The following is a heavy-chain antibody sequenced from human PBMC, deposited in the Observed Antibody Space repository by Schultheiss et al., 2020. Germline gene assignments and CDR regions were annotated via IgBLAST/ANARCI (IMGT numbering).Heavy chain of an antibody. CDR2: IIPIFGTA. CDR1: GGTFSSYA. CDR3: ARGYGDYGSAIDY. D-gene: IGHD4-17*01. J-gene: IGHJ4*02. V-gene: IGHV1-69*13. Sequence: SVKVSCKASGGTFSSYAISLVRQAPGQGLEWMGGIIPIFGTANYAQKFQGRVTITADESTSTAYMGLSSLRSEDTAVYYCARGYGDYGSAIDYWGQGTLVTVSS.